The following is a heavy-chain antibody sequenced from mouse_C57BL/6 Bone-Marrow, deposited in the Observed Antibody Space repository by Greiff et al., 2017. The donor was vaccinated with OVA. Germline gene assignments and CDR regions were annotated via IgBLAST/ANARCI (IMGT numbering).Heavy chain of an antibody. CDR2: IHPNSGST. J-gene: IGHJ2*01. V-gene: IGHV1-64*01. CDR3: AYLLLRFFDY. CDR1: GYTFTSYW. D-gene: IGHD1-1*01. Sequence: QVQLQQSGAELVKPGASVKLSCKASGYTFTSYWMHWVKQRPGQGLEWIGMIHPNSGSTNYNEKFKSKATLTVDKSSSTAYMQLSSLTSEDSAVYYCAYLLLRFFDYWGQGTTLTVSS.